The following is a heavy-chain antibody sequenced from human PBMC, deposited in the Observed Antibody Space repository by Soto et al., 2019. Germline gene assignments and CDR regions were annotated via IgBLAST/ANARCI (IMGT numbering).Heavy chain of an antibody. J-gene: IGHJ3*02. Sequence: ASVKVSCKASGYTFTSYDINWVRQATGQGLEWMGWMNPNSGNTGYAQKFQGRDTMTRNTSISTAYMELSSLRSEDTAVYYCARRSPSGWYKDYDAFDIWGQGTMVTVSS. CDR1: GYTFTSYD. V-gene: IGHV1-8*01. CDR2: MNPNSGNT. D-gene: IGHD6-19*01. CDR3: ARRSPSGWYKDYDAFDI.